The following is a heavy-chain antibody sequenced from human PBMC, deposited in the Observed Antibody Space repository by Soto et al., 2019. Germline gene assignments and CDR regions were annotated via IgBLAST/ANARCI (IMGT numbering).Heavy chain of an antibody. V-gene: IGHV4-31*03. Sequence: SETLSLTCTVSGGSISSGGYYWSWIRQHPGKGLEWIGYIYYSGSTYYNPSLKSRVTISVDTSKNQFSLKLSSVTAADTAVYTCAKKGGSPNLGWLLQIPALDIWGHRTMVPVS. J-gene: IGHJ3*02. CDR2: IYYSGST. CDR3: AKKGGSPNLGWLLQIPALDI. CDR1: GGSISSGGYY. D-gene: IGHD3-3*01.